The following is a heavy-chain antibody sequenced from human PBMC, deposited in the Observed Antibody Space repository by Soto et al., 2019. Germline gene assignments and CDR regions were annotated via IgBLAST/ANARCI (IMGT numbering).Heavy chain of an antibody. CDR1: GLTVSGKKY. Sequence: ESGGGLMQPGESLRLSCAASGLTVSGKKYVAWVRQAPGKGLEWGSALYDVDGSFYSDSVKGRFTTSSDSSKTTVYLQMNDLRPADTAVYYCATWHEREHAYDVWGQGTTVTVSS. CDR3: ATWHEREHAYDV. V-gene: IGHV3-53*01. CDR2: LYDVDGS. D-gene: IGHD1-1*01. J-gene: IGHJ3*01.